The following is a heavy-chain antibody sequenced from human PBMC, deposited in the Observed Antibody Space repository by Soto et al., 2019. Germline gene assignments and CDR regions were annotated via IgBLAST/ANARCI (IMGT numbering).Heavy chain of an antibody. CDR2: IDWDDDK. Sequence: ASGPTLVNPTQTLTLTCTFSGFSLNTSGMSVSWIRQPPGKALEWLARIDWDDDKYYNTSLKTRLTISKDTSKNQVVLTMTNVDPVDTATYYCARTPDILLVPAAIVFDYWGQGTLVTVSS. V-gene: IGHV2-70*11. CDR3: ARTPDILLVPAAIVFDY. CDR1: GFSLNTSGMS. D-gene: IGHD2-2*01. J-gene: IGHJ4*02.